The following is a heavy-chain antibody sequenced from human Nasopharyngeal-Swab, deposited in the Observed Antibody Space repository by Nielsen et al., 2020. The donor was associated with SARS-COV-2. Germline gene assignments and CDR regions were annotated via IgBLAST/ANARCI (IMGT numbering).Heavy chain of an antibody. D-gene: IGHD6-13*01. CDR3: ASIAAAGAPGY. CDR2: IYYRGST. V-gene: IGHV4-39*01. J-gene: IGHJ4*02. Sequence: WSRQPPGKGLEWIGSIYYRGSTYYNPSLKSRVTISVDTSKNQFSLKLSSVTAADTAVYYCASIAAAGAPGYWGQGTLVTVSS.